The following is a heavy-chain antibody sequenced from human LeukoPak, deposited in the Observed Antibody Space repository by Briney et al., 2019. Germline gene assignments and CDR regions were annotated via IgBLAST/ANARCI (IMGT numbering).Heavy chain of an antibody. CDR2: INHSGST. CDR1: GGSFSGYY. Sequence: PSETLSLTCAVYGGSFSGYYWSWIRQPPGKGLEWIGEINHSGSTNYNLSLKSRVTISVDTSKNQFSLKLSSVTAADTAVYYCARHLASDDAFDIWGQGTMVTVSS. J-gene: IGHJ3*02. CDR3: ARHLASDDAFDI. V-gene: IGHV4-34*01.